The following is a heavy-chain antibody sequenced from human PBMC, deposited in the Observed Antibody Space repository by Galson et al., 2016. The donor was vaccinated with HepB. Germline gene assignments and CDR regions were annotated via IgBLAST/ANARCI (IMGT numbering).Heavy chain of an antibody. J-gene: IGHJ4*02. D-gene: IGHD3-16*01. CDR1: GFSLSTIGVG. CDR2: IYWDGDR. Sequence: PALVKPTQTLTLTCTFSGFSLSTIGVGVGWIRQPPGKALEWFALIYWDGDRRYSPSLKSRLTITRDTSKDQVVLTMTNLDPVDTATYYCAHSAFGNVFDYWGQGTLVTVSS. V-gene: IGHV2-5*02. CDR3: AHSAFGNVFDY.